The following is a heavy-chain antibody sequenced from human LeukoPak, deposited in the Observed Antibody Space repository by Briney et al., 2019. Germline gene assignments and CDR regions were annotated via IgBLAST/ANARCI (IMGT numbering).Heavy chain of an antibody. CDR2: IIPIFGTA. D-gene: IGHD2-21*02. J-gene: IGHJ4*02. Sequence: GASVKVSCKAYGGTFSSYAISWARQAPGQGLEWMGGIIPIFGTANYAQKFQGRVTITADESTSTAYMELSSLRSEDTAVYYCARDHCGGDCPFDYWGQGTLVTVSS. CDR3: ARDHCGGDCPFDY. V-gene: IGHV1-69*13. CDR1: GGTFSSYA.